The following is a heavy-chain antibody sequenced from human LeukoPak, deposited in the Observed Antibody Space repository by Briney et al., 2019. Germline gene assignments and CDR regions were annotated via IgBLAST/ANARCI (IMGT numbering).Heavy chain of an antibody. Sequence: GGSLRLSCAASGFTFSDYYMSWIRQAPGEGLEWVSYISSSGSTIYYADSVKGRFTISRDNAKNSLYLQMNSLRAEDTAVYYCAKVGSGTGYYYYGMDVWGQGTTVTVSS. CDR3: AKVGSGTGYYYYGMDV. CDR1: GFTFSDYY. V-gene: IGHV3-11*01. D-gene: IGHD1-1*01. J-gene: IGHJ6*02. CDR2: ISSSGSTI.